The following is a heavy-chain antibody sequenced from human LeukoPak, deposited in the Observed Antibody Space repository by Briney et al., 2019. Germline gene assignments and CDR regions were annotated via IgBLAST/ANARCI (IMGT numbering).Heavy chain of an antibody. Sequence: SETLSLTCTVSGGSISSSSYYWGWIRQPPGKGLEWIGSLYYTGSTYYNPSLKSRVTMSVDTSKDQFSLKLSSVTAADTAVYYCARLAADLAYCGGDCYPNFDYWGQGTLVTVSS. CDR2: LYYTGST. J-gene: IGHJ4*02. V-gene: IGHV4-39*01. CDR3: ARLAADLAYCGGDCYPNFDY. CDR1: GGSISSSSYY. D-gene: IGHD2-21*02.